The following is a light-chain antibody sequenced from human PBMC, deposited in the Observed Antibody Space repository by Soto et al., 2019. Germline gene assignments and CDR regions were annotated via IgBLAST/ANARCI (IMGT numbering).Light chain of an antibody. CDR3: QKYNSAPNT. CDR2: AAS. V-gene: IGKV1-27*01. Sequence: DIQMTQSPSSLSASVGDRVTITCRASQGISSYLAWYQQKPGKVPKLLIYAASTLQSGVPSRFSGSGSGTDFTLTISSLQPEDVATYYCQKYNSAPNTFGQGTRL. J-gene: IGKJ5*01. CDR1: QGISSY.